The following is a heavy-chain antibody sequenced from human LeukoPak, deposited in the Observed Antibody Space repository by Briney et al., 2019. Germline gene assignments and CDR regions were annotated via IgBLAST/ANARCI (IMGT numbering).Heavy chain of an antibody. J-gene: IGHJ4*02. V-gene: IGHV4-59*06. CDR3: TGDSGAGYFDY. Sequence: SETLSLTCTVSGGSISSYYWSWIRQHPGKGLEWIGYIYYSGSTYYNPSLKSRVTISVDTSKNQFSLKLSSVTAADTAVYYCTGDSGAGYFDYWGQGTLVTVSS. CDR2: IYYSGST. D-gene: IGHD4-17*01. CDR1: GGSISSYY.